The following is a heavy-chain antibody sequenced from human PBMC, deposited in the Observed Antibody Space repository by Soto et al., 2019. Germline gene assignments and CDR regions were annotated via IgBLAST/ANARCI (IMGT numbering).Heavy chain of an antibody. CDR1: GYTFTVYG. Sequence: ASVKISCKASGYTFTVYGFSWFRQPPGQGLEWMGWISAYNGNTKYAQKLQDRVTMTTDTFTSTAYMELRSLRYEDTAVYYCARDLDGSGRYYTDYWGQGTLVTV. V-gene: IGHV1-18*01. J-gene: IGHJ4*02. CDR2: ISAYNGNT. D-gene: IGHD3-10*01. CDR3: ARDLDGSGRYYTDY.